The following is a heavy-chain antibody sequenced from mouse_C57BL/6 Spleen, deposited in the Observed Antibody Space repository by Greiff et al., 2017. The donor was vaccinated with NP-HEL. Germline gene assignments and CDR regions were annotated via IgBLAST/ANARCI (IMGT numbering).Heavy chain of an antibody. V-gene: IGHV1-54*01. CDR2: INPGSGGT. CDR3: ARSYDDAMDY. Sequence: QVQLQQSGAELVRPGTSVKVSCKASGYAFTNYLIEWVKQRPGQGLGWIGVINPGSGGTNYNEKFKGKATLTADKSSSTAYMQLSSLTSEDSAVYFCARSYDDAMDYWGQGTSVTVSS. J-gene: IGHJ4*01. CDR1: GYAFTNYL. D-gene: IGHD2-12*01.